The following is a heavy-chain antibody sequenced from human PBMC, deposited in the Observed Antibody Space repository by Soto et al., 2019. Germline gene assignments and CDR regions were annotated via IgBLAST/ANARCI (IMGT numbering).Heavy chain of an antibody. CDR1: GYTFTSYG. D-gene: IGHD2-15*01. J-gene: IGHJ4*02. V-gene: IGHV1-18*01. CDR2: ISAYNGNT. Sequence: QVQLVQSGAEVKKPGASVKVSCKASGYTFTSYGISWVRQAPGQGLEWMGWISAYNGNTNYAQKLQGRVTMTTDTXXXXXXXXXXXXXXXXXXXXXXXXXXXXXXLPTDYWGQGTLVTVSS. CDR3: XXXXXXXXLPTDY.